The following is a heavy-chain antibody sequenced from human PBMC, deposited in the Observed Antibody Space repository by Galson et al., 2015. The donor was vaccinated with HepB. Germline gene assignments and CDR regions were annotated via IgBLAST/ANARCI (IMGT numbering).Heavy chain of an antibody. CDR3: ARSGEGSGSLNWFDP. CDR1: GFTFSSYS. Sequence: SLRLSCAAFGFTFSSYSMNWVRQAPGKGLEWVSHISSSSGSIYYADSVKGRFTISRDNAKNSLNLQMNSLRAEDTAVYYCARSGEGSGSLNWFDPWGQGTLVTVSS. V-gene: IGHV3-48*04. D-gene: IGHD3-10*01. CDR2: ISSSSGSI. J-gene: IGHJ5*02.